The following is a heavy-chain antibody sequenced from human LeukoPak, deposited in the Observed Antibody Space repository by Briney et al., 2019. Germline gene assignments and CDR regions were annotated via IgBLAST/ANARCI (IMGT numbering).Heavy chain of an antibody. J-gene: IGHJ3*02. CDR3: ARGPYYYDSSGYSGAFDI. D-gene: IGHD3-22*01. CDR2: INSDGSST. V-gene: IGHV3-74*01. CDR1: GFTFSSYW. Sequence: PGGSLRLSCAASGFTFSSYWMHWVRHAPGKGLVWVSRINSDGSSTSYADFVKGRFTISRDNAKNTLYLQMNSLRAEDTAVYYCARGPYYYDSSGYSGAFDIWGQGTMVTVSS.